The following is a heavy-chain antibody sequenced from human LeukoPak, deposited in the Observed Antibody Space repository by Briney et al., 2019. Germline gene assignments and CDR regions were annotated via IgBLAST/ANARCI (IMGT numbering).Heavy chain of an antibody. J-gene: IGHJ5*02. D-gene: IGHD6-19*01. CDR1: GGSVSGSYY. CDR3: ARRRAGRDWFDP. Sequence: SETLSLTCTVSGGSVSGSYYWNWIRQPPGKGLEWIGYMYSSGTINYNPSLKSRVTVSIDMSKNQFSLKLSSVTATDTAVYYCARRRAGRDWFDPWGQGTLVTVSS. V-gene: IGHV4-61*01. CDR2: MYSSGTI.